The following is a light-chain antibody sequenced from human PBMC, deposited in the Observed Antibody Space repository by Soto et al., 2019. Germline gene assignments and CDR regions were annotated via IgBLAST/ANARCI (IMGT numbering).Light chain of an antibody. CDR3: KSYAGRNTHV. CDR2: EVF. Sequence: QAVLNEPPAASGSPGNSFTISCTGTKSDIGVYDFVSWYQHHPGKAPRLIIYEVFQQPSGVPDRFSGSKSGNTASLTVSGLQAADEADSFCKSYAGRNTHVFGSGTKVTVL. CDR1: KSDIGVYDF. J-gene: IGLJ1*01. V-gene: IGLV2-8*01.